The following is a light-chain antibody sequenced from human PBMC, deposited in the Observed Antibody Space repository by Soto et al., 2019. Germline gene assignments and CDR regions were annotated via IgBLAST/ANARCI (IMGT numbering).Light chain of an antibody. J-gene: IGKJ2*01. V-gene: IGKV1-33*01. CDR2: DAT. CDR3: QQYDTLPYT. CDR1: HDITND. Sequence: DIQMTQSPSSLSPSVGDRVTITCQASHDITNDVDWYQHKPGKAPNLVIYDATNWEVGVPSRFSGSRSGADFTFTIRGLQPEDIATYWCQQYDTLPYTFGQGTKLEIK.